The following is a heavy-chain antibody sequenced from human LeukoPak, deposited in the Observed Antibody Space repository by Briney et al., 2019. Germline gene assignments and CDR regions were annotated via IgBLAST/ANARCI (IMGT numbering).Heavy chain of an antibody. V-gene: IGHV4-30-4*08. Sequence: PSQTLSLTCTVSGGSISSGDYYWSWIRQPPGKGLEWIGYIYYSGSTYYNPSLKSRVTISVDTSKNQFSLKLSSVTAADTAVYYCARSEIQQLAYYYYYYYMDVWGKGTTVTVSS. CDR3: ARSEIQQLAYYYYYYYMDV. CDR2: IYYSGST. J-gene: IGHJ6*03. CDR1: GGSISSGDYY. D-gene: IGHD6-6*01.